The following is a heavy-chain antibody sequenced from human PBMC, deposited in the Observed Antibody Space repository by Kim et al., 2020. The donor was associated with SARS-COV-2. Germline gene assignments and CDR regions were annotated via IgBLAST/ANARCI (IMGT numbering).Heavy chain of an antibody. CDR2: IYPGDSDT. CDR3: ARRRGRYFDWLLSPAVFDI. J-gene: IGHJ3*02. D-gene: IGHD3-9*01. CDR1: GYSFTSYW. V-gene: IGHV5-51*01. Sequence: GESLKISCKGSGYSFTSYWIGWVRQMPGKGLEWMGIIYPGDSDTRYSPSFQGQVTISADKSISTAYLQWSSLKASDTAMYYCARRRGRYFDWLLSPAVFDIWGQGTMVTVSS.